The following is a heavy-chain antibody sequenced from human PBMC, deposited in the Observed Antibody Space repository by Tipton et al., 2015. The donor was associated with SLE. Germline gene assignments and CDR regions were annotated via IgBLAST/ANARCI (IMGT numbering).Heavy chain of an antibody. Sequence: TLSLTCTVSGGSISSYYWSWIRQPPGKGLEWIGYIYYSGSTNYNPSLKSRVTISVDTSKNHFSLKLSSVTAADTAVYYCARASGGLAHSGPYPWWFDPWGQGTLVTVSS. J-gene: IGHJ5*02. D-gene: IGHD5-12*01. CDR1: GGSISSYY. CDR2: IYYSGST. V-gene: IGHV4-59*01. CDR3: ARASGGLAHSGPYPWWFDP.